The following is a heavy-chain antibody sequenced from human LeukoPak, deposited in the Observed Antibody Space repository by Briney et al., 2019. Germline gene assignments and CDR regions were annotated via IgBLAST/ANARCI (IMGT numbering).Heavy chain of an antibody. CDR2: IYYTGST. Sequence: SETLSLTCTVSGGSISSYHWSWIRQPPGKGLEWIGHIYYTGSTNYNPSLKSRLTMSVDTSKNQFSLKLTSVTAADTAVYYCARDKFSSSYDSWGQGTLVTVSS. J-gene: IGHJ4*02. CDR1: GGSISSYH. V-gene: IGHV4-59*12. CDR3: ARDKFSSSYDS. D-gene: IGHD6-6*01.